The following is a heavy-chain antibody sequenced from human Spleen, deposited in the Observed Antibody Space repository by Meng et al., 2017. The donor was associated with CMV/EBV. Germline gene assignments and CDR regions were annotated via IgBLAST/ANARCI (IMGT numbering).Heavy chain of an antibody. CDR1: GFTFNDYY. J-gene: IGHJ4*02. CDR3: ARDEYSSSYYFDY. Sequence: CAASGFTFNDYYMTWIRQAPGKGPEWISYISISGPKHYADSVRGRFTISRDNAKNSLYLQMNSLRVEDTAVYYCARDEYSSSYYFDYWGQGTLVTVSS. V-gene: IGHV3-11*04. CDR2: ISISGPK. D-gene: IGHD6-6*01.